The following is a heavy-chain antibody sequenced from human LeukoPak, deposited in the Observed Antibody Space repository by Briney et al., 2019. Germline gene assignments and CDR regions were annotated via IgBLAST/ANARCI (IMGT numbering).Heavy chain of an antibody. Sequence: PGGSLRLSCAASGFTFSSYWMHWVRQAPGKGLVWVSRINSDGSSTSYADSVKGRFTISRDSAKNTLYLQMNSLRAEDTAVYYCARDKKEYYDFWSGYLDYWGQGTLVTVSS. CDR3: ARDKKEYYDFWSGYLDY. CDR2: INSDGSST. D-gene: IGHD3-3*01. V-gene: IGHV3-74*01. J-gene: IGHJ4*02. CDR1: GFTFSSYW.